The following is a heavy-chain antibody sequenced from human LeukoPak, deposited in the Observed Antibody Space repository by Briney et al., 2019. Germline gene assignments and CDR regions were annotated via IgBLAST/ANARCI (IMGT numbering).Heavy chain of an antibody. CDR3: AKDFPHYYESSHGMDA. CDR1: GFSFGRYE. D-gene: IGHD3-22*01. V-gene: IGHV3-48*03. J-gene: IGHJ6*02. Sequence: PGGSLRLSCAASGFSFGRYEMNWVRQAPGKGLEWVSYIGTTGSTVYYADSVEGRFTMSRDNAKNLLYLQMNSLRAEDAAVYYCAKDFPHYYESSHGMDAWGQGTTVTVS. CDR2: IGTTGSTV.